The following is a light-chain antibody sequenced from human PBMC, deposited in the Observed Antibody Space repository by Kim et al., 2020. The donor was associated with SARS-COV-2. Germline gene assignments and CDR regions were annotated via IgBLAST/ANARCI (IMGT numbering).Light chain of an antibody. V-gene: IGKV1-NL1*01. CDR2: IAS. J-gene: IGKJ2*01. Sequence: DIQMTQSPSSLSASVGERVTITCRASQGITNSLAWYQQIPGKSPKLLLSIASRLESGVPSRFSGSGSGTDYILTISSLQPEDFATYYCQQYYSLPYTFFQGTKLEI. CDR1: QGITNS. CDR3: QQYYSLPYT.